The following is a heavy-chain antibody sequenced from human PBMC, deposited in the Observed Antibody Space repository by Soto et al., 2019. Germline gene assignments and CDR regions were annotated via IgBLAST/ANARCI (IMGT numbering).Heavy chain of an antibody. J-gene: IGHJ3*02. CDR1: GYTFTSYG. V-gene: IGHV1-18*04. CDR2: ISAYNGNT. D-gene: IGHD6-13*01. CDR3: ARESAADSSSWYGLYAFHS. Sequence: ASVKVSCKASGYTFTSYGISWVRQAPGQGLEWMGWISAYNGNTKYAQKLQGRVTTTTDTSTSTAYMELRSLRSDDTAVYYCARESAADSSSWYGLYAFHSWGTGPRRTV.